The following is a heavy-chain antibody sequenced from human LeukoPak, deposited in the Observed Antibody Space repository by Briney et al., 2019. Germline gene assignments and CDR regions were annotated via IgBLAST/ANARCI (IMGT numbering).Heavy chain of an antibody. CDR1: GGSISSYY. CDR3: ASREAEYCSSTSCPTYYYYGMDV. CDR2: INHSGST. D-gene: IGHD2-2*01. V-gene: IGHV4-34*01. Sequence: SETLSLTCTVSGGSISSYYWSWIRQPPGKGLEWIGEINHSGSTNYNPSLKSRVTISVDTSKNQFSLKLSSVTAADTAVYYCASREAEYCSSTSCPTYYYYGMDVWGQGTTVTVSS. J-gene: IGHJ6*02.